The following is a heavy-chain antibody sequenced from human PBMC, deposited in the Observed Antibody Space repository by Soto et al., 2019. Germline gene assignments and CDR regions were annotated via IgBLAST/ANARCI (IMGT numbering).Heavy chain of an antibody. J-gene: IGHJ4*02. CDR1: GGSISSCGYY. CDR2: IYYSGST. V-gene: IGHV4-31*03. Sequence: PAETLSRAFPVSGGSISSCGYYWSWIRQHPGKGLEWIGYIYYSGSTYYNPSLKSRVTISVETSNNQFSLKLSSVTAADTAVYSFSIIAYYYDSSFARAPFDSWGQGTLVNVSS. CDR3: SIIAYYYDSSFARAPFDS. D-gene: IGHD3-22*01.